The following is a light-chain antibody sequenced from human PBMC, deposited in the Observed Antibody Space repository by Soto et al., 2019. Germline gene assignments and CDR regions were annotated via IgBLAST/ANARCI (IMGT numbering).Light chain of an antibody. CDR3: SPYSSISPLV. J-gene: IGLJ1*01. V-gene: IGLV2-14*01. CDR1: SSDVGGYNY. Sequence: QSVLTQPASVSGSPGQSITISCTGTSSDVGGYNYVSWYQQHPGKAPKLMIYEVSNRPSGVSNRFSGSKSVNAASLTISVLQAEDEADSYCSPYSSISPLVFGTVTKLTVL. CDR2: EVS.